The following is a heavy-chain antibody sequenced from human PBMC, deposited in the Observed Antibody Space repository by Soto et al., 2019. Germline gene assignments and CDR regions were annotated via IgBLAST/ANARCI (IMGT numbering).Heavy chain of an antibody. CDR3: ARVRYGVSMVRGVILETSYYYYTMDV. CDR1: GFTFTTYS. CDR2: ITSSSTYI. J-gene: IGHJ6*02. Sequence: GGSLRLSCAASGFTFTTYSMNWVRQAPGKGLEWVSSITSSSTYIYYADSVKGRFTISRDNAKNSLYLQMNSLRAEDTAVYYCARVRYGVSMVRGVILETSYYYYTMDVWGRGTTVTVYS. V-gene: IGHV3-21*01. D-gene: IGHD3-10*01.